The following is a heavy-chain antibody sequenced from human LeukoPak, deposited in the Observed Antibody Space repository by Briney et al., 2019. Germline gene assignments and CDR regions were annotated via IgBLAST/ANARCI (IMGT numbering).Heavy chain of an antibody. J-gene: IGHJ4*02. CDR2: IRSKTNSFAT. V-gene: IGHV3-73*01. D-gene: IGHD4/OR15-4a*01. Sequence: GGSLRLSFAASGFTLSDSAMPWFRQASGKGLNWVGRIRSKTNSFATEYAASVKGRFTISRDDSKNTVYLQLNSLKTEDTATYFCARHKDPDYGDRKLFDYWGLGTLVTVSS. CDR3: ARHKDPDYGDRKLFDY. CDR1: GFTLSDSA.